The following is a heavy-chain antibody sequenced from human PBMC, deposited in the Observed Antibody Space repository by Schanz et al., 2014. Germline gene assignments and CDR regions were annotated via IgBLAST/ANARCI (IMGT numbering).Heavy chain of an antibody. D-gene: IGHD2-21*01. CDR1: GFTFSSYG. V-gene: IGHV3-33*06. CDR2: IWYDGNNK. CDR3: AKGQLLSYYFDY. J-gene: IGHJ4*02. Sequence: VQLVESGGGLVQPGGSLRLSCAASGFTFSSYGMHWVRQAPGKGLEWVAVIWYDGNNKFYADSVKGRFTISRDNSKNTLYLQMNSLRAEDTAVYYCAKGQLLSYYFDYWGQGTLVTVSS.